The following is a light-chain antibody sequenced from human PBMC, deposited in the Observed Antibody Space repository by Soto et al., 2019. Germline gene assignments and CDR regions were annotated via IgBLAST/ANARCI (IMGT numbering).Light chain of an antibody. V-gene: IGKV3-15*01. CDR2: VAS. J-gene: IGKJ2*01. CDR1: QSVNQK. CDR3: QQFNNWPYT. Sequence: EIVLTQSPATLSVSPGERATLSCRASQSVNQKLGWYQQKPGQAPRLLIYVASYLDAGIPARFSGSGSGTEYTLTVSILQAEDFAVYYCQQFNNWPYTFGQGTRLEIK.